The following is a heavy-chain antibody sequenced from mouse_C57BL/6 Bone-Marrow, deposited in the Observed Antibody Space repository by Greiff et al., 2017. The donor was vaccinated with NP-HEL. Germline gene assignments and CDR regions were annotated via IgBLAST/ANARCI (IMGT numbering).Heavy chain of an antibody. CDR2: ISDGGSYT. V-gene: IGHV5-4*03. Sequence: DVMLVESGGGLVKPGGSLKLSCAASGFTFSSYAMSWVRQTPEKRLEWVATISDGGSYTYYPDNVKGRFTITRDNAKNNLYLQMSHLKSEDTAMYYCARGGTSHWYFDVWGTGTTVTVSS. D-gene: IGHD3-3*01. J-gene: IGHJ1*03. CDR1: GFTFSSYA. CDR3: ARGGTSHWYFDV.